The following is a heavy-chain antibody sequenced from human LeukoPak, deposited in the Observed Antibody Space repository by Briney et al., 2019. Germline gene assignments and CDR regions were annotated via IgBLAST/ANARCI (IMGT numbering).Heavy chain of an antibody. D-gene: IGHD6-13*01. CDR3: ARALAAANNWFDP. J-gene: IGHJ5*02. Sequence: SETLSLTCAVSGGSISSGGYSWSWIRQPPGKGLEWIGCIYHSGSTYYNPSLKSRVTISVDRSKNQFSLKLSSVTAADTAVYYCARALAAANNWFDPWGQGTLVTVSS. V-gene: IGHV4-30-2*01. CDR2: IYHSGST. CDR1: GGSISSGGYS.